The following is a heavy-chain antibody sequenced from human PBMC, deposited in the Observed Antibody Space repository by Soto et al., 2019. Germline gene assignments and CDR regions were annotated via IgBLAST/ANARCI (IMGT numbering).Heavy chain of an antibody. CDR3: AAPSGATDGNDAFDI. CDR1: GFTFSDHY. J-gene: IGHJ3*02. Sequence: PGGSLRLSCAASGFTFSDHYMDWVRQAPGKGLEWVGRTRNKANSYTTEYAASVKGRFTISRDDSKNSLYLQMNSLKTEDTAVYYCAAPSGATDGNDAFDIWGQGTMVTVSS. CDR2: TRNKANSYTT. V-gene: IGHV3-72*01. D-gene: IGHD1-26*01.